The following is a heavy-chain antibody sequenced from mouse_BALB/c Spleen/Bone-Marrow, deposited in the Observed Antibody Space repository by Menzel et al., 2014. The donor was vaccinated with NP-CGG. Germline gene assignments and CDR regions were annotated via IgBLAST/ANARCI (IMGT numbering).Heavy chain of an antibody. J-gene: IGHJ2*01. V-gene: IGHV1-9*01. CDR2: ILPGSGTA. CDR3: NIDDYDFDY. Sequence: VQLQQSGAELMKPGASVKISCKATGYTFSNYWIDWVKQRPGHGLEWIGEILPGSGTANYNEKFKGKATFTADTSSNTAYLQLSSLTSEDTAVYYCNIDDYDFDYWGQGTTLTVSS. D-gene: IGHD2-4*01. CDR1: GYTFSNYW.